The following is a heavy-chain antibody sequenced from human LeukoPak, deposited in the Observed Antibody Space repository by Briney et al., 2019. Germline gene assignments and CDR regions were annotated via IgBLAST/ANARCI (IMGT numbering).Heavy chain of an antibody. CDR1: GYTFLSYD. CDR2: MSPNSGNT. CDR3: ARGGGPYDKIRYCSSTSCRNWFDP. J-gene: IGHJ5*02. Sequence: ASVKVSCKASGYTFLSYDINWVRQATGQGLEWMGWMSPNSGNTGYAQKFQGRVTMTRNTSISTAYMELSSLRSEDTAVYYCARGGGPYDKIRYCSSTSCRNWFDPWGQGTLVTVSS. V-gene: IGHV1-8*01. D-gene: IGHD2-2*01.